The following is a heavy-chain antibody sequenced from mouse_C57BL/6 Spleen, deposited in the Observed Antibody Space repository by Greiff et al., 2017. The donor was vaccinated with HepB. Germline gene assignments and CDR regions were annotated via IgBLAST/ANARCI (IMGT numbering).Heavy chain of an antibody. J-gene: IGHJ1*03. V-gene: IGHV1-61*01. Sequence: QVQLKQPGAELVRPGSSVKLSCKASGYTFTSYWMDWVKQRPGQGLEWIGNIYPSDSETHYNQKFKDKATLTVDKSSSTAYMQLSSLTSEDSAVYYCARTPRSSYRYWYFDVWGTGTTVTVSS. CDR3: ARTPRSSYRYWYFDV. D-gene: IGHD1-1*01. CDR2: IYPSDSET. CDR1: GYTFTSYW.